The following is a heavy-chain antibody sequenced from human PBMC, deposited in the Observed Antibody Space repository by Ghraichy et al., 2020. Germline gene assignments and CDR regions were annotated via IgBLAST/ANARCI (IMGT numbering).Heavy chain of an antibody. CDR1: GYSFTSYW. CDR2: IYPGDSDT. CDR3: ARHWQWLPRGAFAI. Sequence: GESLNISCKGSGYSFTSYWIGWVRQMPWKGLEWMGIIYPGDSDTRYSPSFKGQVTISADKSISTAYLQWSSLKASDTAMYYCARHWQWLPRGAFAIWGQGIMVTVSS. J-gene: IGHJ3*02. V-gene: IGHV5-51*01. D-gene: IGHD6-19*01.